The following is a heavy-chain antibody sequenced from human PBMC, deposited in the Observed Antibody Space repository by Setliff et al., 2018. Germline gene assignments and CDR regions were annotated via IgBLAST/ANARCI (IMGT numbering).Heavy chain of an antibody. Sequence: PSETLSLTCAVYGGSFSGYYWSWIRQPPGKGLEWIGEINHTGSTNYSPSLKSRVTISVDTSKNQFSLTLSSVTAADTAVYYCARETTMTYYFYYMDVWGKGTTVTVSS. CDR1: GGSFSGYY. CDR3: ARETTMTYYFYYMDV. V-gene: IGHV4-34*01. J-gene: IGHJ6*03. D-gene: IGHD4-17*01. CDR2: INHTGST.